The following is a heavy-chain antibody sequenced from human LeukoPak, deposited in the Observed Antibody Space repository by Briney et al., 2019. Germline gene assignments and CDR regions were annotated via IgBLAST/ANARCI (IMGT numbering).Heavy chain of an antibody. V-gene: IGHV4-59*01. Sequence: SETLSLTCTVSGGSISSYYWSWIRQPPGKGLEWIGYIYYSGSTNYNPSLKSRVTISVDTSKNQFSLKLSSVTAADTAVYYCARIRYYDIFPACFDYWGQGTLVTVSS. CDR2: IYYSGST. J-gene: IGHJ4*02. CDR3: ARIRYYDIFPACFDY. D-gene: IGHD3-9*01. CDR1: GGSISSYY.